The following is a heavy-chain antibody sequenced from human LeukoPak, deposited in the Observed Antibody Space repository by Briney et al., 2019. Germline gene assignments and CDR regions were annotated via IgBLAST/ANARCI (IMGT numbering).Heavy chain of an antibody. CDR3: TGNYYGSGSYADFDY. CDR2: IYTSGST. J-gene: IGHJ4*02. CDR1: GGSISSYY. Sequence: TPSETLSLTCTVSGGSISSYYWSWIRQPAGKGLEWIGRIYTSGSTNYNPSLKSRVTMSVDTSKNQFSLKLSSVTAEDTAVYYCTGNYYGSGSYADFDYWGQGTLVTVSS. V-gene: IGHV4-4*07. D-gene: IGHD3-10*01.